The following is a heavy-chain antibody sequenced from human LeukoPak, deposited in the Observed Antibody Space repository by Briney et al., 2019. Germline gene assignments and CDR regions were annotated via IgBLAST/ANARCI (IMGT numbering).Heavy chain of an antibody. D-gene: IGHD3-3*01. CDR3: ARATFWSGPNWFDP. Sequence: PGGSLRLSCAASGFTFSSYAMSWVRQAPGKGLEWVSSISSSSSYIYYADSVKGRFTISRDNAKNSLYVQMNSLRAEDTAVYYCARATFWSGPNWFDPWGQGTLVTVSS. CDR2: ISSSSSYI. V-gene: IGHV3-21*01. J-gene: IGHJ5*02. CDR1: GFTFSSYA.